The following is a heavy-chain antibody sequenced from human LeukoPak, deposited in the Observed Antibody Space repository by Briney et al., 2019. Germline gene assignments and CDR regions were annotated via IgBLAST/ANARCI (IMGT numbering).Heavy chain of an antibody. V-gene: IGHV1-18*01. D-gene: IGHD6-13*01. CDR2: ISAYNGNT. CDR1: GYTFTSYG. J-gene: IGHJ4*02. CDR3: ASPGIAAAGPYFDY. Sequence: ASVKVSCKASGYTFTSYGISWVRQAPGQGLEWMGWISAYNGNTNYAQKLQGRVTMTTDTSTSTVYMELSSLRSEDTAVYYCASPGIAAAGPYFDYWGQGTLVTVSS.